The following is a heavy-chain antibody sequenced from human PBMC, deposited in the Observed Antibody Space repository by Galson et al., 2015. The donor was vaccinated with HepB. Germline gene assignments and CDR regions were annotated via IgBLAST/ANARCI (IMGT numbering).Heavy chain of an antibody. D-gene: IGHD1-7*01. CDR1: GASISSGSYY. CDR2: MFSGGST. V-gene: IGHV4-61*02. CDR3: ARDVRTGTTRWGAFDI. J-gene: IGHJ3*02. Sequence: TLSLTCTVSGASISSGSYYWSWIRQPAGRGLEWIGRMFSGGSTNYNPSLKSRVTISVDTSKNQFSLTVTTVTVADTAVYYCARDVRTGTTRWGAFDIWGQGTLVTVSS.